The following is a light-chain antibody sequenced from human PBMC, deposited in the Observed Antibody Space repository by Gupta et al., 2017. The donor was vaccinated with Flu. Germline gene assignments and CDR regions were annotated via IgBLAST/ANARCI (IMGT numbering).Light chain of an antibody. Sequence: DIRMTQSPSSLSAAVGDRVTITCRASQAIGRSLAWYQQRPGKPPLALIYDAAHLRPGVPSRFSGGGAGTYFVLTISSLQPEDVGIYYCQKDDGAPWTFGQGTRVEIK. CDR2: DAA. CDR3: QKDDGAPWT. J-gene: IGKJ1*01. CDR1: QAIGRS. V-gene: IGKV1-27*01.